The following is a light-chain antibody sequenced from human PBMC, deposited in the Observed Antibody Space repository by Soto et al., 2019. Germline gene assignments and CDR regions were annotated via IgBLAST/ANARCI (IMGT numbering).Light chain of an antibody. V-gene: IGKV3-20*01. CDR3: QQFDTWPWT. CDR2: GAS. Sequence: DIVLTQSPSTLSLSPRSRPTLSCTASQSVSSRYLAWYQQKPGQAPRALMYGASRRATGFPARFSVSGSGTDFPLTISSLQYEDFAVYYCQQFDTWPWTFCQGTKVDIK. J-gene: IGKJ1*01. CDR1: QSVSSRY.